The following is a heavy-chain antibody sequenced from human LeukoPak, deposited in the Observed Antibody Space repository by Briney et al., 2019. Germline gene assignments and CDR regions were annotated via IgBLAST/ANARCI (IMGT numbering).Heavy chain of an antibody. V-gene: IGHV4-39*07. D-gene: IGHD7-27*01. CDR3: ARGPWGSSDY. CDR1: GGSISSSTYY. J-gene: IGHJ4*02. CDR2: INYSGSS. Sequence: SETLSLTCTVSGGSISSSTYYWDWIRQPPGKGLEWIGNINYSGSSYYNPSLKSRVTISVDTSKNQFSLRLNSVTAADTAVYYCARGPWGSSDYWGQGTLVSV.